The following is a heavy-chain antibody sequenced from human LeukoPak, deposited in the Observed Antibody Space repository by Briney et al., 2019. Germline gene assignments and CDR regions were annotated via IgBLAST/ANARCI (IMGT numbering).Heavy chain of an antibody. CDR1: GYSITSYW. V-gene: IGHV5-51*01. CDR3: ARLLRYCSGGSCYPAWYFDY. D-gene: IGHD2-15*01. J-gene: IGHJ4*02. Sequence: GESLKISCKGSGYSITSYWIGWVRQMPGKGLEWMGIIYPGDSDTRYSPSFQGQVTISADKSISTAYLQWSSLKASDTAMYYCARLLRYCSGGSCYPAWYFDYWGQGTLVTVSS. CDR2: IYPGDSDT.